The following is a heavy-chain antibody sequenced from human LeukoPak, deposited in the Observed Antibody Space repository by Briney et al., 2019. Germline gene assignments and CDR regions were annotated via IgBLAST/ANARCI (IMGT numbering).Heavy chain of an antibody. CDR1: GGSISSSSYY. Sequence: SETLSLTCTVSGGSISSSSYYWGWIRQPPGKGLEWIGSIYYSGSTYYNPSLKSRVTISVDTSKNQFSLKLSSVTAADTAAYYCARSGYDFWSGYSPYYFDYWGQGTLVTVSS. D-gene: IGHD3-3*01. CDR3: ARSGYDFWSGYSPYYFDY. V-gene: IGHV4-39*01. CDR2: IYYSGST. J-gene: IGHJ4*02.